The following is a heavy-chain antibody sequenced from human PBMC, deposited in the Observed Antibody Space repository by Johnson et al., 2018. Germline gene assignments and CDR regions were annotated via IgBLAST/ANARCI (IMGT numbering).Heavy chain of an antibody. CDR2: IYSGGST. D-gene: IGHD3-10*01. J-gene: IGHJ3*02. CDR3: AKGGDVLLWFGDYAFDS. Sequence: QLVESGGGLVQPGGSLRLSCAASGFTVSSNYMSWVRQAPGKGLEWVSVIYSGGSTYYADSVKGRFTISGDNSKNTLYLQMNSLRAGDTAGYYLAKGGDVLLWFGDYAFDSWGQGTMVTFSS. V-gene: IGHV3-66*02. CDR1: GFTVSSNY.